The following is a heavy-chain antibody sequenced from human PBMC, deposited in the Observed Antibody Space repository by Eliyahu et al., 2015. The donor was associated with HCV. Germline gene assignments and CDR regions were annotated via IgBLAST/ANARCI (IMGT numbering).Heavy chain of an antibody. CDR3: ARLGVPGGSYSVDL. CDR1: GGSFGGYY. D-gene: IGHD2-15*01. V-gene: IGHV4-34*01. CDR2: INHSGST. J-gene: IGHJ2*01. Sequence: QVQLQQWGAGLLKPSETLSLTCAVYGGSFGGYYWSWIRQPPGKGLEWIGEINHSGSTNYNPSLKSRVTISVDTSKNQFSLKLSSVTAADTAVYYCARLGVPGGSYSVDLWGRGTLVTVSS.